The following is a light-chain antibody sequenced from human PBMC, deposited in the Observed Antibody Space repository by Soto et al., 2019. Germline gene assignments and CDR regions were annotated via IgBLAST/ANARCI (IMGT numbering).Light chain of an antibody. CDR2: NTN. CDR3: LLYLGGGIWV. Sequence: QTVVTQEPSFSVSPGGTVTLTCGLSSGPVFYFFLPNWYQQTPGQAPRTLIFNTNTRSSGVPDRFSGSILGDKAALTITGAQADDDSYYYCLLYLGGGIWVFGGGTKLTVL. V-gene: IGLV8-61*01. J-gene: IGLJ3*02. CDR1: SGPVFYFFL.